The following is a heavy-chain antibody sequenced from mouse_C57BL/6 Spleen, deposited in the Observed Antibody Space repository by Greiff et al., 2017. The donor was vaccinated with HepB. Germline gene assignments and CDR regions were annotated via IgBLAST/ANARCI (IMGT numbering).Heavy chain of an antibody. J-gene: IGHJ3*01. Sequence: EVQRVESGPGLVKPSQSLSLTCSVTGYSITSGYYWNWIRQFPGNKLEWMGYISYDGSNNYNPSLKNRISITRDTSKNQFFLKLNSVTTEDTATYYCARGLYYDYETWFAYWGQGTLVTVSA. CDR2: ISYDGSN. V-gene: IGHV3-6*01. D-gene: IGHD2-4*01. CDR3: ARGLYYDYETWFAY. CDR1: GYSITSGYY.